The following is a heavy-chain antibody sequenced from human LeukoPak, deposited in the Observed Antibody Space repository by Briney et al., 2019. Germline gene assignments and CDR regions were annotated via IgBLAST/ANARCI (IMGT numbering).Heavy chain of an antibody. CDR2: IIPILGIA. CDR1: GGTFSSYA. J-gene: IGHJ5*02. V-gene: IGHV1-69*04. D-gene: IGHD3-10*01. Sequence: SVKVSCKASGGTFSSYAISWVRQAPGQGLEWMGRIIPILGIANYEQKFQGRVTITADKSTSTAYMELSSLRSEDTAVYYCARGMWFDPWGQGTLVTVSS. CDR3: ARGMWFDP.